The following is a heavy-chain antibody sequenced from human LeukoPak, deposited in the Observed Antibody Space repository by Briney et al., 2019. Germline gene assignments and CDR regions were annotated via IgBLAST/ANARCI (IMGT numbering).Heavy chain of an antibody. CDR2: MYPGDSDI. CDR1: GYSFTSYW. V-gene: IGHV5-51*01. D-gene: IGHD6-6*01. J-gene: IGHJ4*02. CDR3: ARASSVATRLFDY. Sequence: GESLKISCKGSGYSFTSYWIGWVRQMPGKGLEWMGIMYPGDSDIRYSPSFQGQVTISADKSISTAYLQWSSLKASDTAMYYCARASSVATRLFDYWGQGTLVTVSS.